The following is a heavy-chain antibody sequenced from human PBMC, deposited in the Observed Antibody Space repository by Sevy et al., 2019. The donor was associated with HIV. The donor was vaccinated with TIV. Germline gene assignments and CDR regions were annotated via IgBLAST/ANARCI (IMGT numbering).Heavy chain of an antibody. J-gene: IGHJ4*02. Sequence: ASVKVSCKASGYTFTGYYMHWVRQAPGQGLEWMGWINPNSGGTNYAQKFQGRVTMTRETSISTAYMELSRLRSDDTAVYYCARDGAGSYLSLFFDYWGQGTLVTVSS. D-gene: IGHD3-10*01. CDR3: ARDGAGSYLSLFFDY. V-gene: IGHV1-2*02. CDR2: INPNSGGT. CDR1: GYTFTGYY.